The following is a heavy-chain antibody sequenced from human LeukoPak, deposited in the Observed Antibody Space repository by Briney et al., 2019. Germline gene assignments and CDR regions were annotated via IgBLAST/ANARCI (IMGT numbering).Heavy chain of an antibody. V-gene: IGHV3-66*01. Sequence: GGSLRLSCAASGFTFSTYVVSWVRQAPGRGLEWVSVIYSGDTTFYADSVKDRFTISRDNSKNTLYLQMNSLRAEDTAVYYCARDRLRVSSSTRAIDYWGQGTLVTVSS. CDR1: GFTFSTYV. D-gene: IGHD6-6*01. CDR3: ARDRLRVSSSTRAIDY. CDR2: IYSGDTT. J-gene: IGHJ4*02.